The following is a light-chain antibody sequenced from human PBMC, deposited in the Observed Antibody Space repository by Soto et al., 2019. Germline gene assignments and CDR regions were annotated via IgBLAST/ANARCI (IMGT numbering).Light chain of an antibody. V-gene: IGLV2-8*01. CDR3: SSYAGSNSYVV. J-gene: IGLJ2*01. Sequence: SALTQPPSASGSPGQSVSISCTGTSSDIGAYNFVSWYQQHPGKAPRLMIYGVSKRPSGVPDRFSGSKSGNTASLTVSGLQAEDEADYYCSSYAGSNSYVVFGGGTKVTVL. CDR2: GVS. CDR1: SSDIGAYNF.